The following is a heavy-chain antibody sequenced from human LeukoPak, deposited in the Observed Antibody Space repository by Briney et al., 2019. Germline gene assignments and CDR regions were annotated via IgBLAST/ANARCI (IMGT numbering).Heavy chain of an antibody. D-gene: IGHD3-22*01. Sequence: GGSLRLSCAASGFTFSSFWMSWVRQAPGKGLEWVANIKQDGSEKYYVDSVKGRFTISRDNAKNSLYLQMNSLRAEDTAVYYCARDLDYYGSSGWGYWGQGTLVTVSS. CDR1: GFTFSSFW. V-gene: IGHV3-7*01. CDR3: ARDLDYYGSSGWGY. CDR2: IKQDGSEK. J-gene: IGHJ4*02.